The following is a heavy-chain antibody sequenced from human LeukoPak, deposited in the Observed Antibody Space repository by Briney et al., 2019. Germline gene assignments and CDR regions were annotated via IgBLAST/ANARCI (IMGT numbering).Heavy chain of an antibody. V-gene: IGHV4-34*01. CDR3: ARGAYNHDSSGYFRGAEIDY. CDR1: GGSFSGYY. D-gene: IGHD3-22*01. CDR2: INHSGST. J-gene: IGHJ4*02. Sequence: PSETLSLTCAVYGGSFSGYYWSWIRQPPGKGLEWIGEINHSGSTNYNPSLKSRVTISVDTSKNQFSLKLSSVTAADTAVYYCARGAYNHDSSGYFRGAEIDYWGQGTLVTVSS.